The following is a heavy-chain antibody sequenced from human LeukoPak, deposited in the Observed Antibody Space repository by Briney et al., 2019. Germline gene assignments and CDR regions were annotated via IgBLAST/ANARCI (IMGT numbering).Heavy chain of an antibody. CDR2: IWYDGSNK. V-gene: IGHV3-33*08. D-gene: IGHD1-1*01. CDR1: GFTFSSYA. CDR3: ARGGLQPNDLDY. Sequence: GGSLRLSCAASGFTFSSYAMSWVRQTPGKGLEWVAVIWYDGSNKYYVDSVKGRFTISRDNSKNTLYLQMNSLRVEDTAVYYCARGGLQPNDLDYWGQGTLVTVSS. J-gene: IGHJ4*02.